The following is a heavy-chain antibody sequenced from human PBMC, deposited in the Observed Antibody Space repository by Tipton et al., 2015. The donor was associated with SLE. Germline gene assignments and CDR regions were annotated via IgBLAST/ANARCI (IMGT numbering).Heavy chain of an antibody. CDR2: IRKKPNSYTT. D-gene: IGHD6-13*01. V-gene: IGHV3-72*01. CDR3: ASSIAAAGYYYGMDV. Sequence: SLRLSCVSSGFTFSDHYMDWVRQAPGKGLEWIGRIRKKPNSYTTEYAASVKGRFTISRHNSKNTLYLQMNSLRAEDTAVYYCASSIAAAGYYYGMDVWGQGTTVTVSS. CDR1: GFTFSDHY. J-gene: IGHJ6*02.